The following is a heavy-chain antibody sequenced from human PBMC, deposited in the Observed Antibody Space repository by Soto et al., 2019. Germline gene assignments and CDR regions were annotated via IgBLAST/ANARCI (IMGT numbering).Heavy chain of an antibody. V-gene: IGHV4-31*03. CDR3: ARSFYDLSTATGGHWFDP. CDR1: GGSIDTAGSY. D-gene: IGHD3-9*01. Sequence: PRSLTSPVSGGSIDTAGSYWHWVRHSPGQGLEWIGYIFYSGTTYYNPSLESRLTMSLDKSKNHFSLRLSSVTAADTAYYYCARSFYDLSTATGGHWFDPWGHGTLVT. J-gene: IGHJ5*02. CDR2: IFYSGTT.